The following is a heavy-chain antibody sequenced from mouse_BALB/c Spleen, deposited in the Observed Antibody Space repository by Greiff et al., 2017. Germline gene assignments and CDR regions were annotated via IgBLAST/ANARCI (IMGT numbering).Heavy chain of an antibody. CDR3: ARSLPWFAY. Sequence: QVQLQQSGAELVRPGTSVKVSCKASGYAFTNYLIEWVKQRPGQGLEWIGVINPGSGGTNYNEKFKGKATLTADKSSSTAYMQLSSLTSDDSAVYFCARSLPWFAYWGQGTLVTVSA. CDR1: GYAFTNYL. V-gene: IGHV1-54*01. D-gene: IGHD6-1*01. J-gene: IGHJ3*01. CDR2: INPGSGGT.